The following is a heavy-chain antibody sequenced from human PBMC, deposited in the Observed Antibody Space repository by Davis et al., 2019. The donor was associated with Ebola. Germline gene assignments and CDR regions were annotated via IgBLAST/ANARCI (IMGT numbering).Heavy chain of an antibody. Sequence: GESLKISCAASGFTFSTYAMSWVRQAPGKGLEWVSTIGTSGDTYYADSVKGRFTISRDDSQDTVYMQMDSLRAEDTAVYFCAKDGKYGLDAFEAWGQGTMVTVSS. J-gene: IGHJ3*01. CDR2: IGTSGDT. V-gene: IGHV3-23*01. CDR1: GFTFSTYA. D-gene: IGHD3/OR15-3a*01. CDR3: AKDGKYGLDAFEA.